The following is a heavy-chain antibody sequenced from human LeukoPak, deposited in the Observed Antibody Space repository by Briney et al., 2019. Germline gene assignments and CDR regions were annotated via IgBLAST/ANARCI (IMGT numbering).Heavy chain of an antibody. CDR2: ISYVGDDQ. CDR1: GFTFSSYG. D-gene: IGHD6-25*01. CDR3: AKDRSSGPHYYYGMDV. V-gene: IGHV3-30*18. Sequence: GGSLRLSCAASGFTFSSYGIHWVRQAPGKGLEWVAVISYVGDDQFYAESVKGRFTISRDNSKKTVFLQMNSLRGEGTAVYYCAKDRSSGPHYYYGMDVWGQGTTVTVSS. J-gene: IGHJ6*02.